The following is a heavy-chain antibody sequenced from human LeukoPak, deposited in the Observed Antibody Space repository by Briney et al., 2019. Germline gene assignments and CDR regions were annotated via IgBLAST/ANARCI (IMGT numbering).Heavy chain of an antibody. V-gene: IGHV3-21*01. CDR3: AKEYGGGLEN. J-gene: IGHJ4*02. CDR1: QFTFSSYN. Sequence: GGSLRLSCAASQFTFSSYNMNWVRQAPGKGLEWVSSISATGRYIYYADSVKGRFTVSRDNAKNSLSLQMNGLRAEDTAVYYRAKEYGGGLENWGQGTLVTVSS. D-gene: IGHD4-23*01. CDR2: ISATGRYI.